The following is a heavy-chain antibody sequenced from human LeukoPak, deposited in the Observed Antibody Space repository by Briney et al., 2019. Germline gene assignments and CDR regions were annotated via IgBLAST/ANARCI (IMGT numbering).Heavy chain of an antibody. CDR1: GFTFNRYG. D-gene: IGHD3-10*01. CDR2: ISYDGSNR. J-gene: IGHJ4*02. V-gene: IGHV3-30*03. CDR3: ARGYGSADY. Sequence: TGGSLRLSCAASGFTFNRYGMHWVRQAPGKGLEWVAVISYDGSNRYYADSVKGRFTISRDNSKNTLYMEMNSLRAEDTALYYRARGYGSADYWGQGTLVTVSS.